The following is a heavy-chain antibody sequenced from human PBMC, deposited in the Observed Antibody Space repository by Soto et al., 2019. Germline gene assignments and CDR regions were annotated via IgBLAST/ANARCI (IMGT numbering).Heavy chain of an antibody. J-gene: IGHJ6*02. CDR2: ISFDGSTE. Sequence: QVQLVESGGGVVQPGRSLRLSCAASGFTFISYAMHWVRQAPGKGLEWVAVISFDGSTEYYADSVKGRFTISRDNSKNTGYLQMNSRRSEDTAVYYCARSRHGSGSYTHFYYGLDVWGQGTTVTVA. V-gene: IGHV3-30-3*01. D-gene: IGHD3-10*01. CDR1: GFTFISYA. CDR3: ARSRHGSGSYTHFYYGLDV.